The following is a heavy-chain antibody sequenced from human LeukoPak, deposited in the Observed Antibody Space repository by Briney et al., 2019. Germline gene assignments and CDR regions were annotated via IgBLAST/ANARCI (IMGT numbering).Heavy chain of an antibody. D-gene: IGHD1-26*01. V-gene: IGHV3-53*01. CDR1: GFTVSSNY. CDR3: AREKVGYWYFDL. CDR2: IYSGGST. J-gene: IGHJ2*01. Sequence: GGSLRLSCAASGFTVSSNYMSWVRQAPGKGLEWVSVIYSGGSTYYADSVKGRFTISRDNSKNTVYLQMNSLRAEDTAVYYCAREKVGYWYFDLWGRGTLVTVSS.